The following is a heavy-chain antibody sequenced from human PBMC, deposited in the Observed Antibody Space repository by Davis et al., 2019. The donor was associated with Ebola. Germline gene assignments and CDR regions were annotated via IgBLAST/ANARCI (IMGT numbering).Heavy chain of an antibody. J-gene: IGHJ6*02. CDR3: ARILKAPTMVREDYGMDV. V-gene: IGHV2-70*11. Sequence: SGPTLVKPTQTLTLTCTFSGFSLSTSGMCVSWIRQPPGKALEWLARIDWDDDKYYSTSLKTRLTISKDTSKNQVVLTMTNMDPVDTATYYCARILKAPTMVREDYGMDVWGQGTTVTVSS. CDR1: GFSLSTSGMC. CDR2: IDWDDDK. D-gene: IGHD3-10*01.